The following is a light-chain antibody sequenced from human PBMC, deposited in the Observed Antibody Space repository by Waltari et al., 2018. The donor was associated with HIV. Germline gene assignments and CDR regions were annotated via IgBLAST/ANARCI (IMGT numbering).Light chain of an antibody. J-gene: IGLJ2*01. CDR3: QAWDSNTGV. Sequence: SYELTQPPSVSVSPGQTASITCSGDKLGDNYAYWYQQKQGQSPLLVIYVDTKRPSGIPERFSGSNSGNTATLGIRGTQAVDEADYDGQAWDSNTGVFGGGTKLTVL. V-gene: IGLV3-1*01. CDR1: KLGDNY. CDR2: VDT.